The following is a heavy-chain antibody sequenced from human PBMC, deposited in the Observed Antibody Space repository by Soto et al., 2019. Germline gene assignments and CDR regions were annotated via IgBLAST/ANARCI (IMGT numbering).Heavy chain of an antibody. Sequence: LRLSCAASGFTFSSYSMNWVRQAPGKGLEWVSYISSSSSTIYYADSVKGRFTISRDNAKNSLYLQMNSLRDEDTAVYYCARDQGDYDFWSKYYYYYGMDVWGQGTTVTVSS. J-gene: IGHJ6*02. CDR3: ARDQGDYDFWSKYYYYYGMDV. D-gene: IGHD3-3*01. V-gene: IGHV3-48*02. CDR2: ISSSSSTI. CDR1: GFTFSSYS.